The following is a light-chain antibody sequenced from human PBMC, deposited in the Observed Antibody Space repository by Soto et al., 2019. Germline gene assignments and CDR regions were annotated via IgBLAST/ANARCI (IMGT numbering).Light chain of an antibody. Sequence: IVLTHSPGTLSLSPGEMAALSCGASQSVSSNYLAWYQQKPGQAPRLLIYGASSRATGIPDRFSGSGSGTDFTLTISRLEPEDFAVYYCQQYGSSPWTFGQGTKVDIK. V-gene: IGKV3-20*01. J-gene: IGKJ1*01. CDR1: QSVSSNY. CDR2: GAS. CDR3: QQYGSSPWT.